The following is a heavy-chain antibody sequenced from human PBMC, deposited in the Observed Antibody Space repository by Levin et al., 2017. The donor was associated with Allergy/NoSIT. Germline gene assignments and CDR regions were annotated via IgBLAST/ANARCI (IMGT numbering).Heavy chain of an antibody. CDR1: GYSFTGYW. Sequence: GESLKISCKTSGYSFTGYWIGWVRQMPGKGLEWMGIIYPGDSDTRYSPSFQGQVTISADESISTAFLQWSWLQASDTAMYYCARVRCSNGSCYSRGRSFYFAMDVWGQGTTVTVSS. J-gene: IGHJ6*02. D-gene: IGHD2-15*01. CDR3: ARVRCSNGSCYSRGRSFYFAMDV. CDR2: IYPGDSDT. V-gene: IGHV5-51*01.